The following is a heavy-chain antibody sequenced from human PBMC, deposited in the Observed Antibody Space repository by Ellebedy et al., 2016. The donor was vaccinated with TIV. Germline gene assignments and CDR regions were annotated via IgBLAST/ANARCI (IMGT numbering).Heavy chain of an antibody. J-gene: IGHJ4*02. CDR2: ISGSGDTT. D-gene: IGHD3-22*01. CDR1: GFTFSSYF. V-gene: IGHV3-23*01. CDR3: AKEGRRNYDTSGYPYYFDY. Sequence: GESLKISXAASGFTFSSYFMSWVRQAPGKGLEWVSVISGSGDTTYYAASVKGRFTISRDNSKNTLYLQMNSLRAADTAVYYCAKEGRRNYDTSGYPYYFDYWGQGILVTVSS.